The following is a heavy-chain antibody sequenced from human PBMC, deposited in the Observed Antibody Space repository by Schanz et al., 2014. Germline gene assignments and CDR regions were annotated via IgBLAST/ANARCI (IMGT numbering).Heavy chain of an antibody. Sequence: EVQLLESGGGLVQPGGSLRLTCLTSGFTFTDHAMSWVRQAPGKGLEWVSTVYMSAASTRYADSVKGRFIISRDSSKNTLFLQMNSLRPEDTALYFCARDEGRDGYNLAFDVWGQGTLVTVSS. CDR1: GFTFTDHA. CDR3: ARDEGRDGYNLAFDV. CDR2: VYMSAAST. V-gene: IGHV3-23*01. D-gene: IGHD5-12*01. J-gene: IGHJ3*01.